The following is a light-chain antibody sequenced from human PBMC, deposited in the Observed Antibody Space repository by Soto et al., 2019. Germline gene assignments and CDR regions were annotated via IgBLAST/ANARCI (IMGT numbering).Light chain of an antibody. CDR3: QQYNNWPPVT. V-gene: IGKV3-15*01. J-gene: IGKJ1*01. CDR1: QSVSSN. CDR2: GAS. Sequence: EIVMTQSPATLSVSPSERATLSSRASQSVSSNLAWYQQKPGQAPRLLIYGASTRATGIPDRFSGSGAGTEFTLTIRSLQSEDFAVYYCQQYNNWPPVTFGQGTKVAI.